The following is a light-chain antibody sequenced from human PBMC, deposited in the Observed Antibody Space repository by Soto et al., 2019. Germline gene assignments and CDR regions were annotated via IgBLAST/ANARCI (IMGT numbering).Light chain of an antibody. Sequence: QSALTQPASVSASPGQSVTISCAGTSSDVGGYNYVSWYQQRPGRAPKLMIYEVTYRPSGVSNRFSGSKSGNTASLTISGLQAEDEADYYCSSYTTSSTLVFGTGNKLTVL. V-gene: IGLV2-14*01. CDR2: EVT. J-gene: IGLJ1*01. CDR3: SSYTTSSTLV. CDR1: SSDVGGYNY.